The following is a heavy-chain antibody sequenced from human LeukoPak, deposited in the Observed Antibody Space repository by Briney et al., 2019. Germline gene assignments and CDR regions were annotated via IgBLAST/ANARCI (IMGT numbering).Heavy chain of an antibody. D-gene: IGHD3-22*01. V-gene: IGHV1-58*02. Sequence: SVKVSCTASGFTSTSSAMQRGRQARGQRLEWIGWIVVGSGNTNYAQKFQERVTITRDMSTSTAYMELSSLRSEDTAVYYCAANPYYYDSSGYLDYWGQGTLVTVSS. CDR3: AANPYYYDSSGYLDY. J-gene: IGHJ4*02. CDR1: GFTSTSSA. CDR2: IVVGSGNT.